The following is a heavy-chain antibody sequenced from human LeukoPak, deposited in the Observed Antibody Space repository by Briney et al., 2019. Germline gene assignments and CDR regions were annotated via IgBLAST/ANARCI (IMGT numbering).Heavy chain of an antibody. CDR2: NIPILGIT. J-gene: IGHJ4*02. Sequence: ASVKVSRETCVDTLTYAISWVRQAPVQGPGWRGRNIPILGITDYAQKFQGRVTFIADKSTTTAYMDLSSLTFEDPAVYYCARGLTGWVATYLSPFEYWGQGTLVTVSS. CDR1: VDTLTYA. CDR3: ARGLTGWVATYLSPFEY. D-gene: IGHD4-23*01. V-gene: IGHV1-69*04.